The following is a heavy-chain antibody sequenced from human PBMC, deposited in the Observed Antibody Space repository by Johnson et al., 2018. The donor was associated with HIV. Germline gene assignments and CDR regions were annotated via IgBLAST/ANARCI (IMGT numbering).Heavy chain of an antibody. CDR1: GFSFSSYG. CDR3: ARDPGGVAAFDI. V-gene: IGHV3-7*01. CDR2: IRQDGGER. D-gene: IGHD3-16*01. J-gene: IGHJ3*02. Sequence: EVQLVESGGGVVQPGRSLRLSCAASGFSFSSYGMHWVRQAPGKGLEWVANIRQDGGERYLIDSGKDRFNISRDNAKNTLHLQMNSLRAEDTAVYYCARDPGGVAAFDIWGQGTMVTVSS.